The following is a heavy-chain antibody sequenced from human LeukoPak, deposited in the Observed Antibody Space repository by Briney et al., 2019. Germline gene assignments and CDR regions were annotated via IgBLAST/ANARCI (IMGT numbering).Heavy chain of an antibody. CDR2: ITNNGGTT. V-gene: IGHV3-64*01. Sequence: PGGSLRLSCAASGFTFSSYAMHWVRQAPGKGLEYVSAITNNGGTTYYATSVKGRFTISRDNSKNTLYLQMDSLRAEDTAVYYCARVADCGDDRLIAFDIWGQGTMVTVSS. D-gene: IGHD2-21*02. CDR1: GFTFSSYA. J-gene: IGHJ3*02. CDR3: ARVADCGDDRLIAFDI.